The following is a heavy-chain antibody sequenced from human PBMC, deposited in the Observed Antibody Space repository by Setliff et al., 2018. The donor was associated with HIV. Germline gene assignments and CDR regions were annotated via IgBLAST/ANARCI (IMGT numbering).Heavy chain of an antibody. J-gene: IGHJ2*01. D-gene: IGHD3-22*01. V-gene: IGHV3-21*01. CDR2: ISSSSTYI. CDR3: ARVRRDRSGPYPRDYWYFDL. Sequence: LRLSCAGSGFAFSPAWMTWVRQAPGKGLEWVSSISSSSTYIYYADSLKGRFTISRDNAKSSLYLQMNSLRAEDTAVYYCARVRRDRSGPYPRDYWYFDLWGRGTLVTVSS. CDR1: GFAFSPAW.